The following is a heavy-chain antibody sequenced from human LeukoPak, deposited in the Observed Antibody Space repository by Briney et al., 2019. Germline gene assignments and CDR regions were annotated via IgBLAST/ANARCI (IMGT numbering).Heavy chain of an antibody. V-gene: IGHV1-18*01. CDR1: GYTFNRYG. Sequence: GASVKVSCKASGYTFNRYGISWVRQAPGQGLEWMAWISAYNGKTNYAQTLQGRVTLTTDTSMSTVYMELRSLGSDDTAVYYCARTRLGYYYYMDVWGKGTTVTISS. D-gene: IGHD7-27*01. J-gene: IGHJ6*03. CDR2: ISAYNGKT. CDR3: ARTRLGYYYYMDV.